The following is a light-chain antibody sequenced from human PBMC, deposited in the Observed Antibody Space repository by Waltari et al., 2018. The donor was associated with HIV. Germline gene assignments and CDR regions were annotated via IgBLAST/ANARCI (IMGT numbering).Light chain of an antibody. J-gene: IGLJ2*01. Sequence: SALTQPPYLSGSPGHSTTLTCRGPSADGGAYNSASWYQKHPGKAPKLIIYNVSSRPSGVSIRFSGSRSANTASLTISGLQVEDEADYFCSSYTSSGPRYVLFGGGTRLTVL. V-gene: IGLV2-14*03. CDR2: NVS. CDR1: SADGGAYNS. CDR3: SSYTSSGPRYVL.